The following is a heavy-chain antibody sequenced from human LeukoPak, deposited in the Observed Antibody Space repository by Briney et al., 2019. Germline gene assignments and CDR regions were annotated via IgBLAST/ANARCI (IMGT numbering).Heavy chain of an antibody. CDR1: GFIFSSYS. CDR2: ISSSSSYI. CDR3: ARGRPPYYYDSSGYPFDY. J-gene: IGHJ4*02. Sequence: GGSLRLSCAASGFIFSSYSMNWVRQAPGKGLEWVSSISSSSSYIYYADSVKGRFTISRDNAKNSLYLRMNSLRAEDTAVYYCARGRPPYYYDSSGYPFDYWGQGTLVTVSS. D-gene: IGHD3-22*01. V-gene: IGHV3-21*01.